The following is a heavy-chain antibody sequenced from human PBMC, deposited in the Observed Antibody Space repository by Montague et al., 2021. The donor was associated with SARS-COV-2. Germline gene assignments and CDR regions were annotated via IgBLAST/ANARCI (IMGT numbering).Heavy chain of an antibody. CDR1: GGSISRYS. V-gene: IGHV4-59*01. Sequence: SETLSLTCTVSGGSISRYSWTWIRQPPGKGLEWIGYIYNSRSTNYNPSLTSRVTISVYTSKNQFSLKLSSVSAADTAVYYCARVGRGSSWYECAFDIWGQGTMVTVSS. D-gene: IGHD6-13*01. J-gene: IGHJ3*02. CDR3: ARVGRGSSWYECAFDI. CDR2: IYNSRST.